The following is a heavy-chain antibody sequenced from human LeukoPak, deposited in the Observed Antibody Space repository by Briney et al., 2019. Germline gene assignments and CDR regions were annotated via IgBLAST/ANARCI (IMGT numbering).Heavy chain of an antibody. CDR3: TPGSWFDY. CDR1: GFTFSSYE. J-gene: IGHJ4*02. CDR2: IRSKAYGGTT. D-gene: IGHD3-10*01. Sequence: GGSLRLSCAASGFTFSSYEMNWVRQAPGKGLEWVGFIRSKAYGGTTEYAASVKGRFTISRDDSKSIAYLQMNSLKTEDTAVYYCTPGSWFDYWGQGTLVTVSS. V-gene: IGHV3-49*04.